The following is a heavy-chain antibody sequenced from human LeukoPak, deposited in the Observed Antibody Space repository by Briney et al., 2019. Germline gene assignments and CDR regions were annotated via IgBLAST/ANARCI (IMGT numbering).Heavy chain of an antibody. CDR2: IYTSGST. J-gene: IGHJ4*02. CDR1: GGSISSGSYY. V-gene: IGHV4-61*02. D-gene: IGHD5-24*01. CDR3: ARENNGLFDY. Sequence: SETLSLTCTVSGGSISSGSYYWSWIRQPAGKGLEWIGRIYTSGSTNYNPSLKSRVTISVDTSKNQFSLKLGSVTAADTAVYYCARENNGLFDYWGQGTLVTVSS.